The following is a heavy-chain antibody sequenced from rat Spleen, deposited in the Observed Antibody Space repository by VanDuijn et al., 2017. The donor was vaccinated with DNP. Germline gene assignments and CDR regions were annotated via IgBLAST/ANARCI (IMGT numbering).Heavy chain of an antibody. CDR2: ITSSGGYT. CDR3: ARVQLGYYGMDA. Sequence: EVQLVESGGDLVQPGRSLKVSCVVSGFTFNNYWMTWIRQVPGKGLEWVASITSSGGYTYYPDSVKGRFTISRDNAKNTLYLQMDSLRSEETATYYCARVQLGYYGMDAWGQGTSVTVSS. J-gene: IGHJ4*01. V-gene: IGHV5-31*01. CDR1: GFTFNNYW. D-gene: IGHD5-1*01.